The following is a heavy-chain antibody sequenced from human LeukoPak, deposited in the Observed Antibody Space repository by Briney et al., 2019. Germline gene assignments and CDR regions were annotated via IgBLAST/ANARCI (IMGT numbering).Heavy chain of an antibody. J-gene: IGHJ4*02. CDR3: ARGPDYGDRVDYFDY. Sequence: GGSLRLSCAASGFIFRNHWMSWVRQVPGRGLEWVAHIKQGGNEKHYVDSVEGRFTLSRDDSKNSLYLQMNSLRVDDSAVYYCARGPDYGDRVDYFDYWGQGTLVTVSS. CDR2: IKQGGNEK. CDR1: GFIFRNHW. V-gene: IGHV3-7*01. D-gene: IGHD4-17*01.